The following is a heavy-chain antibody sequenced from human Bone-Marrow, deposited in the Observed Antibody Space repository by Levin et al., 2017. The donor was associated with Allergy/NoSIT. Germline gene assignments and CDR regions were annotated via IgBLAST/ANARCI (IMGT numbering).Heavy chain of an antibody. J-gene: IGHJ4*02. D-gene: IGHD3-9*01. Sequence: RASVKVSCKVSGYTLSELSINWVRQAPGKGLEWMGGFDPEHVERVYAEKFQGRVTMTEDTSTETAYMELTSLTSEDTAIYYCAAEDYDILTGYSRFDYWGQGTLVTVSS. CDR2: FDPEHVER. CDR1: GYTLSELS. CDR3: AAEDYDILTGYSRFDY. V-gene: IGHV1-24*01.